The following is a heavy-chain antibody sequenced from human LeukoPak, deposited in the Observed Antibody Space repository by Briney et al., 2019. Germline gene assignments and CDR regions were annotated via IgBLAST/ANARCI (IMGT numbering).Heavy chain of an antibody. V-gene: IGHV3-11*05. D-gene: IGHD4-23*01. Sequence: GGSLRLSCAASGFTVTDYYITWLRQPPGKGLEWLSHISDSGHYSNYADSVKGRFTISRGNAKNSVSLEMNSLRADDTAVYYCARVGRYSGAFDIWGQGTMVTVSS. CDR1: GFTVTDYY. CDR2: ISDSGHYS. J-gene: IGHJ3*02. CDR3: ARVGRYSGAFDI.